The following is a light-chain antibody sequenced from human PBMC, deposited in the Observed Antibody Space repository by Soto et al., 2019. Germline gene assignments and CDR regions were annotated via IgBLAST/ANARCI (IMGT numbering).Light chain of an antibody. Sequence: EIVLTQSPGTLSLSPGERATLSCRASQSVSSNYLAWYQQKPGQAPRLLIYGASSRATGIPDRFSGSGSGTDFTLTISRLEPEDFAVYYCQQYATSRTFCQGTQLEIK. CDR2: GAS. CDR1: QSVSSNY. J-gene: IGKJ2*01. CDR3: QQYATSRT. V-gene: IGKV3-20*01.